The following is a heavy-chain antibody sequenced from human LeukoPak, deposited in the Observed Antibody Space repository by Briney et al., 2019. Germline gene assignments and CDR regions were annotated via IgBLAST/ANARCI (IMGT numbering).Heavy chain of an antibody. CDR2: ISSSSSTI. V-gene: IGHV3-48*01. D-gene: IGHD3-10*01. CDR1: GFTFSSYS. CDR3: VKLLWFGELSVDF. J-gene: IGHJ4*02. Sequence: GGSLRLSCAASGFTFSSYSMNWVRQAPGKGLEWVSYISSSSSTIYYADSVKGRFTISRDNAKNSLYLQMNSLRAEDTAVYYCVKLLWFGELSVDFWGQGTLVTVSS.